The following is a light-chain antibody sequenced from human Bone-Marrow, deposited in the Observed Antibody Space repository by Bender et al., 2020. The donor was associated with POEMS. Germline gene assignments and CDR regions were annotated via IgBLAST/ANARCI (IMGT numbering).Light chain of an antibody. CDR2: DVS. CDR3: QSQDTNNVWV. V-gene: IGLV2-14*02. CDR1: DVGNYNL. Sequence: QSALTQPASVSGSPGQPITISCTGSDVGNYNLVSWYQQHPGKAPKVMIYDVSKRPSGVPDRFSGSKSGNTASLTISGLKTEDEADYYCQSQDTNNVWVFGGGTKLTVL. J-gene: IGLJ3*02.